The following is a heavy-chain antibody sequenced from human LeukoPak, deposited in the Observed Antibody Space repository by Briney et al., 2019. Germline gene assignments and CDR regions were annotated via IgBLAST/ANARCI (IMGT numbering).Heavy chain of an antibody. Sequence: SETLSLTCTVSGGSIRSGAYSWSWIRQPPGKGLEWMGYIYYSGSTYYNPSLKTRVSISLDTSKNQFSLRLTSVTAADTAVYYCARDFRPRSSWFLFDPWGQGTLVTVSS. D-gene: IGHD6-13*01. J-gene: IGHJ5*02. CDR3: ARDFRPRSSWFLFDP. CDR2: IYYSGST. CDR1: GGSIRSGAYS. V-gene: IGHV4-30-4*07.